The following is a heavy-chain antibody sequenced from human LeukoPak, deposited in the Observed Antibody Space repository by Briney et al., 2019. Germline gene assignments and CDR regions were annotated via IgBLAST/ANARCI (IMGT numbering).Heavy chain of an antibody. CDR3: ARGDILTGSYYFGY. D-gene: IGHD3-9*01. J-gene: IGHJ4*02. V-gene: IGHV4-39*07. CDR1: GDFVSSTGYY. Sequence: SETLSLTCTVSGDFVSSTGYYWGWIRQPPGKGLEWIGTIYYSGSTYYNPSLKSRVTMSEDTSRNQFSLRLSSVNAADTAVYYCARGDILTGSYYFGYWGQGTLVTVSS. CDR2: IYYSGST.